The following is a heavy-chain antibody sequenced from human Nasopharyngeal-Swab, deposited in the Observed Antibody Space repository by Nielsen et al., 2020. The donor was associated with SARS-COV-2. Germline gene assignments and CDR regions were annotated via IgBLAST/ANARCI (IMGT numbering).Heavy chain of an antibody. CDR1: GFTFSSYW. V-gene: IGHV3-7*03. Sequence: GESLKISCAASGFTFSSYWMSWVRQAPGKGLEWVANIKQDGSEKYYVDSVEGRFTISRDNAKNSLYLQMNSLRAEDTAVYYCAREAVIVHSDTVTTESSYYYHYYGMDVWGQGTTVTVSS. CDR3: AREAVIVHSDTVTTESSYYYHYYGMDV. J-gene: IGHJ6*02. D-gene: IGHD4-11*01. CDR2: IKQDGSEK.